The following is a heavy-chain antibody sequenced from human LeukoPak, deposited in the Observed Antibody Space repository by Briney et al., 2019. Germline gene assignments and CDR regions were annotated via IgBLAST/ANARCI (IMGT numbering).Heavy chain of an antibody. CDR1: GYTFTGYY. Sequence: GASVKVSCKASGYTFTGYYMHWVRQAPGQGLEWMGWISAYNGNTNYAQKLQGRVTMTTDTSTSTAYMELRSLRSDDTAVYYCARGQAVERYYDFWSGYSPHFDYWGQGTLVTVSS. CDR3: ARGQAVERYYDFWSGYSPHFDY. CDR2: ISAYNGNT. J-gene: IGHJ4*02. D-gene: IGHD3-3*01. V-gene: IGHV1-18*04.